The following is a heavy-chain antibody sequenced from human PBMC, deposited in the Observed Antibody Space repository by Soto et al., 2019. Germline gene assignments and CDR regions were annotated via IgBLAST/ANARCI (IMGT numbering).Heavy chain of an antibody. Sequence: GGSLRLSCAASGFTFISYAMSWVRQAPGKGLEWVSAISGSGGSTYYADSVKGRFTISRDNSKNTLYLQMNSLRAEDTAVYYCAKDRRGWPFAFDIWGQGTMVTVSS. V-gene: IGHV3-23*01. CDR1: GFTFISYA. CDR3: AKDRRGWPFAFDI. CDR2: ISGSGGST. J-gene: IGHJ3*02.